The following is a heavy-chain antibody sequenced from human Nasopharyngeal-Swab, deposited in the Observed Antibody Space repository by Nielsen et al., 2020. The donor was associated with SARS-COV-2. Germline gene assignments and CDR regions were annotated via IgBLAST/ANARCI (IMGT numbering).Heavy chain of an antibody. V-gene: IGHV7-4-1*02. CDR2: INTNTGNP. Sequence: GGSLRLSCAASGYTFTSYAMNWVRQAPGQGLEWMGWINTNTGNPTYAQGFTGRFVFSLDTSVSTAYLQISSLKAEDTAVYYCARERRLGYCSGGSCYYAWFDPWGQGTLVTVSS. D-gene: IGHD2-15*01. J-gene: IGHJ5*02. CDR3: ARERRLGYCSGGSCYYAWFDP. CDR1: GYTFTSYA.